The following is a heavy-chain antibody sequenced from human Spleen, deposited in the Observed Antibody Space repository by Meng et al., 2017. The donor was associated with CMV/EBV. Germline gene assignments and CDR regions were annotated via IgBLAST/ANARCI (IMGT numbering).Heavy chain of an antibody. CDR2: INHSGST. Sequence: SETLSLTCAVYGGSFSGYYWSWIRQPPGKGLEWIGEINHSGSTNYNPSLKSRVTISVDTSKNQFSLKLSSVTAADTAVYYCARGKRGIASLAVGWGQGTLVTVSS. D-gene: IGHD6-13*01. J-gene: IGHJ4*02. CDR1: GGSFSGYY. CDR3: ARGKRGIASLAVG. V-gene: IGHV4-34*01.